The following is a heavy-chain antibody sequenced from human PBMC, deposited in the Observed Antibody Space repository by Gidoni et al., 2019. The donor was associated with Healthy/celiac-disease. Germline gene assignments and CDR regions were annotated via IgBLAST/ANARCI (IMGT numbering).Heavy chain of an antibody. CDR3: AMDSSGWTDYYYYGMDV. CDR2: IYYSGST. Sequence: QLQLQESGPGLVKPSEPLSLTCTVSGGSISSSSYYWGWIRQPPGKGLEWIGSIYYSGSTYYNPSLKSRVTISVDTSKNQFSLKLSSVTAADTAVYYCAMDSSGWTDYYYYGMDVWGQGTTVTVSS. CDR1: GGSISSSSYY. D-gene: IGHD6-19*01. V-gene: IGHV4-39*01. J-gene: IGHJ6*02.